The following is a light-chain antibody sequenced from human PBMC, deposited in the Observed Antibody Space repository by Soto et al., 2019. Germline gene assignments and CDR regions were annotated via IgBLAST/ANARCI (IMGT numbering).Light chain of an antibody. CDR1: QSVSSSY. CDR3: QQYGSSPMYT. CDR2: GAS. V-gene: IGKV3-20*01. Sequence: EIVLTQSPGTLSLSPGERATLSCRASQSVSSSYLAWYQQKPGQAPRLLIYGASSRATGIPDRFSGSGSGTDFTLTISRLEPEDFAVYYCQQYGSSPMYTFCQGTKLEI. J-gene: IGKJ2*01.